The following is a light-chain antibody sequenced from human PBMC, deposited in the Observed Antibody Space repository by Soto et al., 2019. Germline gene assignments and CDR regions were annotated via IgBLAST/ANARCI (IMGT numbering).Light chain of an antibody. Sequence: DIQMTQSPSSLSASVGDRVTITCRASQSISSYLNWYQQKPGKAPKLLIYAASSLQSGVPSRFSGSGSGTDFPLNISSLQPEDFATYYCQQSYSTPPRTFGPGTKVDIK. CDR1: QSISSY. CDR3: QQSYSTPPRT. V-gene: IGKV1-39*01. CDR2: AAS. J-gene: IGKJ3*01.